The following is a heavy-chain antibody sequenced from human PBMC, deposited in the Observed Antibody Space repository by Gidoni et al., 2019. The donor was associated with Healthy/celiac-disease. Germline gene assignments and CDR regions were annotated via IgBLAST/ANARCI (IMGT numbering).Heavy chain of an antibody. CDR1: GYTFTSYA. CDR3: ARSGYCSGGSCYPYYYYGMDV. D-gene: IGHD2-15*01. CDR2: INAGNGNT. Sequence: QVQLVQSGAEVKKPGASVKVSCKASGYTFTSYAMHWVRQAPGQRLEWMGWINAGNGNTKYSQKFQGRVTITRDTSASTAYMELSSLRSEDTAVYYCARSGYCSGGSCYPYYYYGMDVWGQGTTVTVSS. J-gene: IGHJ6*02. V-gene: IGHV1-3*01.